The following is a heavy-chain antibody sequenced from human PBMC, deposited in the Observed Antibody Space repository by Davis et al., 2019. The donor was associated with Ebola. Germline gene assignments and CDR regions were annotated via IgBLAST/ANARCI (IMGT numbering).Heavy chain of an antibody. J-gene: IGHJ4*02. Sequence: PSETLSLTFAVDGGSLNDYFWGWIRQPPGKGLEWIGEINPRGKAKYNPSLKSRATLSIDTSRKQISLKLTSLTAADAAVYYCASPHQIRGKDCFDSWGQGTLVTVSS. D-gene: IGHD2-2*01. V-gene: IGHV4-34*01. CDR1: GGSLNDYF. CDR3: ASPHQIRGKDCFDS. CDR2: INPRGKA.